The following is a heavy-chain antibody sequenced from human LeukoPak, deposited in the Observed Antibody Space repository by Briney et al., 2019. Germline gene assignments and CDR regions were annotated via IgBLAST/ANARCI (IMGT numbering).Heavy chain of an antibody. J-gene: IGHJ4*02. D-gene: IGHD4-11*01. V-gene: IGHV3-33*06. Sequence: GTSLSLTCEASGFTFSHFGMHWVRQAPGKGLEWVAVIWSDATNEYCADYAKRRFTISRDNFKNTVSLQMDSLRVEDTAVYYCAKDAQRGFDYTNSPHHWSKGSLLTVSS. CDR3: AKDAQRGFDYTNSPHH. CDR2: IWSDATNE. CDR1: GFTFSHFG.